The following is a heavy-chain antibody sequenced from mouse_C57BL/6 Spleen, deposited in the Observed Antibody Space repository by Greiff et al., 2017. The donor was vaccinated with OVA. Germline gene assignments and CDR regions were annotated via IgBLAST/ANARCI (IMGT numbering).Heavy chain of an antibody. J-gene: IGHJ2*01. Sequence: QVQLQQSGAELVRPGASVTLSCKASGYTFTDYEMHWVKQTPVHGLEWIGAIDPETGGTAYNQKFKGKAILTADKSSSTAYMELRSLTSEDSAVYYCTRQSRLPNFDYWGQGTTLTVSS. CDR1: GYTFTDYE. CDR2: IDPETGGT. CDR3: TRQSRLPNFDY. V-gene: IGHV1-15*01. D-gene: IGHD3-2*02.